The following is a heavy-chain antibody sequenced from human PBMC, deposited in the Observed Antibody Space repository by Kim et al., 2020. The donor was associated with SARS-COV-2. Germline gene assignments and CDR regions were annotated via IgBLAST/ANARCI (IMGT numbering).Heavy chain of an antibody. CDR2: KT. J-gene: IGHJ4*02. V-gene: IGHV1-3*01. Sequence: KTRYSQKSQGRVTITRDQSANTASMDLSSLTSEDTAIYYCARDMNPTVYDYWGQGTLVTVSS. CDR3: ARDMNPTVYDY. D-gene: IGHD4-4*01.